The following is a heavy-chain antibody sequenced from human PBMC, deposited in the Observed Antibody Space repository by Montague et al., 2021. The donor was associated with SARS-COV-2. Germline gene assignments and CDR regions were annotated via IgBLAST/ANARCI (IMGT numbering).Heavy chain of an antibody. CDR3: ARQPYLASAYYFDY. V-gene: IGHV4-59*01. D-gene: IGHD3-10*01. CDR2: IFHSGHT. CDR1: GASITTYY. J-gene: IGHJ4*02. Sequence: SETLSLTCSVSGASITTYYWSWIRQDPGKGLERIAYIFHSGHTNYNPSLRSRVAISIDTSRDQFSLSLTFITAADTAVYYCARQPYLASAYYFDYWGLRTLVTVSS.